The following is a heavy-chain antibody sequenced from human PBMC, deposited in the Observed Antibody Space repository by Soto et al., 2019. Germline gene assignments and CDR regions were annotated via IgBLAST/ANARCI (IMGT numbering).Heavy chain of an antibody. CDR3: ARGQYIVVVPAAMVISTYYYYYMDV. J-gene: IGHJ6*03. D-gene: IGHD2-2*01. CDR1: GGSFSGYY. V-gene: IGHV4-34*01. CDR2: INHSGST. Sequence: SETLSLTCAVYGGSFSGYYLSWIRQPPGKGLEWIGEINHSGSTNYNPSLKSRVTISVDTSKNQFSLKLSSVTAADTAVYYCARGQYIVVVPAAMVISTYYYYYMDVWGKGTTVTVSS.